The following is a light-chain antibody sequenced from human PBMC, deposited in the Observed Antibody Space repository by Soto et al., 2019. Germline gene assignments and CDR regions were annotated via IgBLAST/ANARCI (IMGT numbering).Light chain of an antibody. CDR2: DVS. Sequence: QAVLTQPPSVSGSPGQSVAISCTGTSSDVGSSNGVSWYQQPPGTAPKLMIYDVSNRPSGVPDRFSGSKSGNTASLTISGLQAEDEADYYCSSYTSSSTYVFGTGTKVTVL. J-gene: IGLJ1*01. CDR1: SSDVGSSNG. V-gene: IGLV2-18*02. CDR3: SSYTSSSTYV.